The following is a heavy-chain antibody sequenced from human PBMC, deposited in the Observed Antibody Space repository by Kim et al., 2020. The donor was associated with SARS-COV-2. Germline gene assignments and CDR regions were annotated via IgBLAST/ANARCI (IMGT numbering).Heavy chain of an antibody. Sequence: SETLSLTCTVSGGSISSYYWSWIRQPPGKGLEWIGYIYYSGSTNYNPSLKSRVTISVDTSKNQFSLKLSSVTAADTAVYYCARHKSAALAARFYYYYYGMDVWGQGTTVTVSS. CDR3: ARHKSAALAARFYYYYYGMDV. CDR1: GGSISSYY. J-gene: IGHJ6*02. D-gene: IGHD3-16*02. CDR2: IYYSGST. V-gene: IGHV4-59*08.